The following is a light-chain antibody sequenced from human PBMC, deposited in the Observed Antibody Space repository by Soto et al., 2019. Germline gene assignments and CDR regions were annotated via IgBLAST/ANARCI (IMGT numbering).Light chain of an antibody. V-gene: IGKV1-13*02. J-gene: IGKJ4*01. CDR1: QGISSA. Sequence: AIQLAQSPSSPSASVGDRVTITCRASQGISSALAWFQQKPGKAPNLMIYDASSLESGVPSRFSGSGSCTDLTLTISSLQPEDYATYSCQQFNSYPRLTFGGGTKVEI. CDR3: QQFNSYPRLT. CDR2: DAS.